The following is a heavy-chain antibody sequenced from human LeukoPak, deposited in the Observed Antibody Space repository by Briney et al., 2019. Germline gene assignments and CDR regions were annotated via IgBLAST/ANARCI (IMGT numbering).Heavy chain of an antibody. CDR3: ARGVHGSGSYHVHFDY. CDR1: GGSFSGYY. V-gene: IGHV4-34*01. J-gene: IGHJ4*02. Sequence: SETLSLTCAAYGGSFSGYYWSWIRQPPGKGLEWIGEINHSGSTNYNPSLKSRVTISVDTSKNQFSLKLSSVTAADTAVYYCARGVHGSGSYHVHFDYWGQGTLVTVSS. D-gene: IGHD3-10*01. CDR2: INHSGST.